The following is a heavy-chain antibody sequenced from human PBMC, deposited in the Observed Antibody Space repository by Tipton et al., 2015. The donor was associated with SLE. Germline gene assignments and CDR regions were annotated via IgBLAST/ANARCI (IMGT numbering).Heavy chain of an antibody. CDR1: GGSISRNNW. CDR3: ATEGGNWFDP. V-gene: IGHV4-4*02. J-gene: IGHJ5*02. Sequence: TLSLTCAVFGGSISRNNWWSWIRQSPGKGLEWIGEINHSGSTNYNPSLKARVTLSADTSKNQVSLRLTSVTAADTAVYYCATEGGNWFDPWGQGILVTVSS. D-gene: IGHD2-15*01. CDR2: INHSGST.